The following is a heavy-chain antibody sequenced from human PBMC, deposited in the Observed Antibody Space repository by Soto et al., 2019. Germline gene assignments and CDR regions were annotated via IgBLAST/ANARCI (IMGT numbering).Heavy chain of an antibody. V-gene: IGHV4-61*01. D-gene: IGHD6-6*01. CDR3: ARDFIAASQGYFDY. CDR1: GGSVSSGSYY. Sequence: SENLSLTCTVSGGSVSSGSYYWSWIRQPPGKGLERIGYIYYSGSTNYNPSLKSRVTISVDTSKNQFSLKLSSVTAADTAVYYCARDFIAASQGYFDYWGQGTLVTVSS. CDR2: IYYSGST. J-gene: IGHJ4*02.